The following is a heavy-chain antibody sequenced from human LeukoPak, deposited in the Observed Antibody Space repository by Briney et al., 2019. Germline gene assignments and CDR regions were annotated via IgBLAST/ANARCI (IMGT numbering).Heavy chain of an antibody. CDR1: GFTFNKSW. CDR3: AKTGERDY. Sequence: GGSLRLSCAASGFTFNKSWMSWVRQAPGKGPEWVANIKEDGTQKYYVDSVRGRFTISRDNAENSLYLQMNSLRDEDTAVYYCAKTGERDYWGRGTLVTVSS. D-gene: IGHD7-27*01. J-gene: IGHJ4*02. CDR2: IKEDGTQK. V-gene: IGHV3-7*01.